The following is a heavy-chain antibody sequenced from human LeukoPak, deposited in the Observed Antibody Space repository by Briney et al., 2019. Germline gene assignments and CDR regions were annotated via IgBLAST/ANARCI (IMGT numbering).Heavy chain of an antibody. D-gene: IGHD5-24*01. V-gene: IGHV3-74*01. CDR2: IKSDGSWT. CDR1: GFTLSNYW. CDR3: VRDGDGYNFDY. Sequence: GGSLRLSCAASGFTLSNYWMHWVRQAPGKGLVWVSRIKSDGSWTNYADPVKGRFTISRDNAKRTLYLQMNSLRAEDTAVYYCVRDGDGYNFDYWGQGTLVTVSS. J-gene: IGHJ4*02.